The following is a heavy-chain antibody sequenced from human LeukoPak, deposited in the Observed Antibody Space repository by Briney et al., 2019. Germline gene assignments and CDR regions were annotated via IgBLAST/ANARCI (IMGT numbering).Heavy chain of an antibody. CDR3: ARIGNYYYYMDV. J-gene: IGHJ6*03. V-gene: IGHV3-21*01. Sequence: WIRQPPGKGLEWVSSISSSSSYIYYADSVKGRFTISRDNAKNSLYLQMNSLRAEDTAVYYCARIGNYYYYMDVWGKGTTVTVSS. CDR2: ISSSSSYI. D-gene: IGHD1-14*01.